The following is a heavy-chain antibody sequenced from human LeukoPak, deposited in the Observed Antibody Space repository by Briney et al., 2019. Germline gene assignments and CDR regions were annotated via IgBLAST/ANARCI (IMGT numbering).Heavy chain of an antibody. Sequence: SETLSLTCTVSGGSIRSSYYYWGWIRQPPGKGLEWLGSVYYSGSTYYNPSLESRVTISVDTSKNQFSLKLSSVTAADTAVYYCARHSGLRSPFDPWGQGTLVTVSS. D-gene: IGHD3-3*01. V-gene: IGHV4-39*01. CDR1: GGSIRSSYYY. CDR3: ARHSGLRSPFDP. J-gene: IGHJ5*02. CDR2: VYYSGST.